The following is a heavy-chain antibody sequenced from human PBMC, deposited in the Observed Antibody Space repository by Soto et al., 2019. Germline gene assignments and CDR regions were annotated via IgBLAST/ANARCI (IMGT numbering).Heavy chain of an antibody. V-gene: IGHV3-23*01. CDR1: GFTFSSCA. Sequence: GVLRLSCAASGFTFSSCAMSWVRQAPGKGLEWVSGISGSGSSTYYADSVKGRFTISRDNSKNTLYLQMNNLRAEDRAVYYCAKGGGYSYGYEVFYFDYWGHGTLVTVSS. CDR2: ISGSGSST. D-gene: IGHD5-18*01. CDR3: AKGGGYSYGYEVFYFDY. J-gene: IGHJ4*01.